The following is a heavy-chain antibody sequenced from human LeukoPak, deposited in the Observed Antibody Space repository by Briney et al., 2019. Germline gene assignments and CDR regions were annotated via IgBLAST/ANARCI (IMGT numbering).Heavy chain of an antibody. CDR1: GFTFSSYW. J-gene: IGHJ6*03. Sequence: GGSLRLSCAASGFTFSSYWMSWVRQAPGKGLEWVANIKQDGSEKYYVDSVKGRFTISRDNAKNSLYLQMNSLRAEDTAVYYCARATYYYGSGSYYKPYYYYMDVWGKGTTVTVSS. CDR2: IKQDGSEK. CDR3: ARATYYYGSGSYYKPYYYYMDV. V-gene: IGHV3-7*01. D-gene: IGHD3-10*01.